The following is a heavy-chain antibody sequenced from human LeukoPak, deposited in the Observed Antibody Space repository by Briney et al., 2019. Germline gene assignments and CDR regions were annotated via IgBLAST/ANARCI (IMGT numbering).Heavy chain of an antibody. CDR3: ARGMGQRGYSGYDPGRY. CDR1: GYTFTSYG. CDR2: INPSGGST. Sequence: GASVKVSCKASGYTFTSYGISWVRQAPGQGLEWMGIINPSGGSTSYAQKFQGRVTMTRDTSTSTVYMELSSPRSEDTAVYYCARGMGQRGYSGYDPGRYWGQGTLVTVSS. J-gene: IGHJ4*02. V-gene: IGHV1-46*01. D-gene: IGHD5-12*01.